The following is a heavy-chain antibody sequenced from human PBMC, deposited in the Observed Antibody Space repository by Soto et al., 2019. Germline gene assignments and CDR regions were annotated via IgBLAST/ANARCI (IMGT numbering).Heavy chain of an antibody. D-gene: IGHD5-12*01. J-gene: IGHJ4*02. CDR2: IHHSGST. CDR3: ARALRANIVATSPFDY. V-gene: IGHV4-34*01. CDR1: GGSFSGYY. Sequence: QVQLQQWGAGLLKPSETLSLTCSVYGGSFSGYYWRWIRQPPGKGLEWIGEIHHSGSTNYNPSLKSRVTIAVATSKNQFSLKLSSVTVADTAMYYCARALRANIVATSPFDYWGQGPLVTVSS.